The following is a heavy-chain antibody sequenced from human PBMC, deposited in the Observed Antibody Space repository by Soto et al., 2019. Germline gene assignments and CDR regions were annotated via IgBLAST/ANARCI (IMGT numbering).Heavy chain of an antibody. V-gene: IGHV5-51*01. CDR2: IYPGDSDT. CDR3: ASSSRAVVPAAMGGMDV. J-gene: IGHJ6*02. Sequence: GESLKISCKGSGYSFTSYWIGWVRQMPGKGLEWMGIIYPGDSDTRYSPSFQGQVTISADKSIITAYLQWSSLKASDTAIYYCASSSRAVVPAAMGGMDVWGQGTTVTVSS. D-gene: IGHD2-2*01. CDR1: GYSFTSYW.